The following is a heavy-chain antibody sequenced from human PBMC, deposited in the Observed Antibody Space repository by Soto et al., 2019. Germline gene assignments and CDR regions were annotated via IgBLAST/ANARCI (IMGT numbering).Heavy chain of an antibody. CDR2: SYYSGYT. D-gene: IGHD3-22*01. CDR1: GGSISSSSYY. Sequence: QLQLQESGPGLVKPSETLSLTCTVSGGSISSSSYYWGWISQPPGKGLECIGNSYYSGYTYYNPSLKCRVTISVDTSKIQFSLTLSSVTAADTAVYYCARLVYDSSGYRPGWGQGTLVTVSS. CDR3: ARLVYDSSGYRPG. J-gene: IGHJ4*02. V-gene: IGHV4-39*01.